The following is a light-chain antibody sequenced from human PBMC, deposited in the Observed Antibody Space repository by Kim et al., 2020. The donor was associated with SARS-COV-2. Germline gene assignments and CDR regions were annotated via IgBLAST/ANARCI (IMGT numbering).Light chain of an antibody. Sequence: GKTVTSSCTGSSGSIASNYVQWYQQRPGSAPTTVIYEDNQRPSGVPDRFSGSIGSSSNSASRTISGLKTEDVADYYCQSYDSSNRVFGGGTQLTVL. CDR3: QSYDSSNRV. V-gene: IGLV6-57*02. CDR1: SGSIASNY. CDR2: EDN. J-gene: IGLJ3*02.